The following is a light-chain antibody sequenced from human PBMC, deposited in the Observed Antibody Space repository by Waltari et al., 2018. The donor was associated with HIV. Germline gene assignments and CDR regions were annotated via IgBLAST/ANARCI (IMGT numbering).Light chain of an antibody. CDR1: SSDVGGYNY. CDR2: DVT. V-gene: IGLV2-11*01. CDR3: CSYAGRYTYV. J-gene: IGLJ1*01. Sequence: QSALTQPRSVSGSPGQSVTISCTGTSSDVGGYNYVSWYQHHPGKAPKFMIYDVTKRPSGVPERFSGAKSGNTASLTSSGLQAEDEADYYGCSYAGRYTYVFGTGTKVTVL.